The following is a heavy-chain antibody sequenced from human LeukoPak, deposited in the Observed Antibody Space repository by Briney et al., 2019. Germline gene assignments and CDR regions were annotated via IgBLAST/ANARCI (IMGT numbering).Heavy chain of an antibody. CDR2: IYYSGTT. CDR1: GGSISSSSKY. Sequence: SETLSLTCTVSGGSISSSSKYWGWIRQPPGKGLEWIGSIYYSGTTYYNPSLKSRVTISVDTSKNQFSLKLSSVTAADTAVYYCATTTIRLGYLGQGTLVTVSS. V-gene: IGHV4-39*07. CDR3: ATTTIRLGY. D-gene: IGHD1-26*01. J-gene: IGHJ4*02.